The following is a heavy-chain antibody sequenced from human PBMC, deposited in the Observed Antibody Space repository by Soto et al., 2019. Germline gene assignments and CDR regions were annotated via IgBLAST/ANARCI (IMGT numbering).Heavy chain of an antibody. CDR1: GFTFDSYW. CDR3: ARGGNGYENWPPYYYYGMDV. D-gene: IGHD5-12*01. V-gene: IGHV3-7*01. Sequence: GGSLRLSCAASGFTFDSYWMTWVRQAPGKGLEWVAHIKQDGGQTYYVDSVKGRFTISRDNAKTSLYLQMSSLRAEDTSVYFCARGGNGYENWPPYYYYGMDVWGQGTTVTVSS. J-gene: IGHJ6*02. CDR2: IKQDGGQT.